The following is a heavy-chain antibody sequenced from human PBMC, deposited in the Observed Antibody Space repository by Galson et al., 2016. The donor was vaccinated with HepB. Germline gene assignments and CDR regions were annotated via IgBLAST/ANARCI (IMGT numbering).Heavy chain of an antibody. D-gene: IGHD6-19*01. Sequence: SLRLSCAGSGFTFSSFDMNWVRQAPGRGLEGVSSINTNGVYINYADSVKGRFTISSDNVKKSVYLQMNSLRAEDTAIYWCAEDYDSSARYEGYWGQGTLVTVAS. V-gene: IGHV3-21*04. J-gene: IGHJ4*02. CDR1: GFTFSSFD. CDR3: AEDYDSSARYEGY. CDR2: INTNGVYI.